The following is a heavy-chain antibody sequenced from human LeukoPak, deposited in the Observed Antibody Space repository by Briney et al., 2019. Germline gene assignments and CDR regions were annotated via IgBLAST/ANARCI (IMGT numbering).Heavy chain of an antibody. Sequence: SETLSLTCTVSGGSISSSSYYWGWIRQPPGKGLERIGSIYYSGSTYYNPSLKSRVTISVDTSKNQFSLKLSSVTAADTAVYYCARQSSIGGPPHFDYWGQGTLVTVSS. V-gene: IGHV4-39*01. J-gene: IGHJ4*02. CDR3: ARQSSIGGPPHFDY. CDR1: GGSISSSSYY. CDR2: IYYSGST. D-gene: IGHD4-23*01.